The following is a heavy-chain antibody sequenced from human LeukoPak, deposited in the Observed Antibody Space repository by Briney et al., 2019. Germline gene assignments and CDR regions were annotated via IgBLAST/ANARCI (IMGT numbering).Heavy chain of an antibody. J-gene: IGHJ6*02. Sequence: GASVKVSCKASGYTFTSYGISWVRQAPGQGLEWVGWISAYNGNTNYAQKLQGRVTMTTDTSTSTAYMELRSLRSDDTAVYYCASLMAAAGPPPYYYYYGMDVWGQGTTVTVSS. CDR2: ISAYNGNT. D-gene: IGHD6-13*01. CDR1: GYTFTSYG. V-gene: IGHV1-18*01. CDR3: ASLMAAAGPPPYYYYYGMDV.